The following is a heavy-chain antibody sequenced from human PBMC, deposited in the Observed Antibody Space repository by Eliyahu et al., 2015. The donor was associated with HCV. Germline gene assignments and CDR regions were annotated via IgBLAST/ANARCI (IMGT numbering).Heavy chain of an antibody. CDR2: IXPNSGGT. Sequence: QVQLVQSGAEVKKPGASVKVXXKXSGYTFXGYYMHWVRQAPGQGLEWMGWIXPNSGGTNYAQKFQGRVTMTRDTSISTAYMELSRLRSDDTAVYYCARDLSLADSSSWYPYDYWGQGTLVTVSS. CDR1: GYTFXGYY. J-gene: IGHJ4*02. D-gene: IGHD6-13*01. V-gene: IGHV1-2*02. CDR3: ARDLSLADSSSWYPYDY.